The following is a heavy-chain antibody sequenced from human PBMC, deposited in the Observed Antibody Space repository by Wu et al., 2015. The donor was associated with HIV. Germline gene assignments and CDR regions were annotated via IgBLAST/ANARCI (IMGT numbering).Heavy chain of an antibody. CDR3: ARDYCSGDFCHYFFDS. Sequence: QVQLVQSGAEVKKPGSSVRVSCKASGGSFSSYAISWVRQAPGQGLEWMGRITPFFGTSSYIERFQGRVKITADESTSTAYMELSSLRSDDTAVYYCARDYCSGDFCHYFFDSWGQGTLVTVSS. D-gene: IGHD2-21*01. CDR2: ITPFFGTS. CDR1: GGSFSSYA. V-gene: IGHV1-69*13. J-gene: IGHJ4*02.